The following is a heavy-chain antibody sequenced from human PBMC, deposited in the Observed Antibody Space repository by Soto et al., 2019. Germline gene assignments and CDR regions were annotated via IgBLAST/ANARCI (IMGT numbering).Heavy chain of an antibody. D-gene: IGHD3-10*01. CDR2: INPSGGST. CDR1: GYTFTSYY. J-gene: IGHJ4*02. Sequence: SLTVSCKASGYTFTSYYMHWVRQAPVQGLEWMGIINPSGGSTSYAQKFQGRVTMTRDTSTSTVYMELSSLRSEDTAVYYCATVLLSYYWGQGTLVTVSS. V-gene: IGHV1-46*01. CDR3: ATVLLSYY.